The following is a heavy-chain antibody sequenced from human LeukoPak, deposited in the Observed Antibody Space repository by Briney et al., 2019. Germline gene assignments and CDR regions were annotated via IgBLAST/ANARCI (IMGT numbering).Heavy chain of an antibody. Sequence: GGSLRLPCAASGFTFSSHAMHWVRQAPGEGLKWVAVISHDGGYQDYADSVKGRFTISRDNPRSTLYLQMNSLRSEDTAVYYCAWELTKRYDSWGQGTLVTVSS. J-gene: IGHJ4*02. CDR2: ISHDGGYQ. CDR1: GFTFSSHA. CDR3: AWELTKRYDS. D-gene: IGHD5-24*01. V-gene: IGHV3-30-3*01.